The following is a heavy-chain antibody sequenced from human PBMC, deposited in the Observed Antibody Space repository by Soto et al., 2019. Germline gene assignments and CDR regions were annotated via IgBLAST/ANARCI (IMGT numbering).Heavy chain of an antibody. CDR1: GGSFSGYY. CDR2: INHSGST. J-gene: IGHJ3*02. V-gene: IGHV4-34*01. CDR3: AREDPSHERLAFDI. D-gene: IGHD2-2*01. Sequence: SETLSLTCAVYGGSFSGYYWSWIRQPPGKGLEWIGEINHSGSTNYNPSLKSRVTISVDTSKNQFSLKLSSVTAADTAVYYCAREDPSHERLAFDIWGQGTMVTVSS.